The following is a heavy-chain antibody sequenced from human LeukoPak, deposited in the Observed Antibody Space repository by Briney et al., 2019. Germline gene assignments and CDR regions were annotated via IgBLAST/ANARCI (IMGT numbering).Heavy chain of an antibody. Sequence: GESLKISCKGSGYSFTSYWIGWVRQVPGKGLEWMGIIYPGDSDTIYSPSFQGQVTISADKSISNAYLQWSSLKASDTAMYYCARHGSYSSSWYPDYWGQGTLVTVSS. V-gene: IGHV5-51*01. D-gene: IGHD6-13*01. CDR2: IYPGDSDT. J-gene: IGHJ4*02. CDR1: GYSFTSYW. CDR3: ARHGSYSSSWYPDY.